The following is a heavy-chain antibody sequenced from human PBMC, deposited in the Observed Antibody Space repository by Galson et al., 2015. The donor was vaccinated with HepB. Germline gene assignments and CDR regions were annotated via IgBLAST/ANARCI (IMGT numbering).Heavy chain of an antibody. D-gene: IGHD3-9*01. CDR1: GYSFTSYW. V-gene: IGHV5-10-1*01. CDR2: IDPSDSYT. CDR3: ARRLYDILTGYYMEDAFDI. J-gene: IGHJ3*02. Sequence: QSGAEVKKPGESLRISCKGSGYSFTSYWISWVRRMPGKGLEWMGRIDPSDSYTNYSPSFQGHVTISADKSISTAYLQWSSLKASDTAMYYCARRLYDILTGYYMEDAFDIWGQGTMVTVSS.